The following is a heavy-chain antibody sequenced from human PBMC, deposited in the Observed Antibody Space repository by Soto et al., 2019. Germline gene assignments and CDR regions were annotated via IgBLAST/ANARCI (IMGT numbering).Heavy chain of an antibody. V-gene: IGHV4-34*01. J-gene: IGHJ4*02. D-gene: IGHD5-12*01. CDR2: IYHSGST. CDR3: ARGSPYSGYAW. Sequence: QVQLQQWGAGLLKPSETLSLTCAVYGGSFSGYYWSWIRQPPGKGLEWIGEIYHSGSTNYNPSLTSRVNISVDTTKNQFSPKLSSVTAADTAVYYCARGSPYSGYAWWGQGTLVTVSS. CDR1: GGSFSGYY.